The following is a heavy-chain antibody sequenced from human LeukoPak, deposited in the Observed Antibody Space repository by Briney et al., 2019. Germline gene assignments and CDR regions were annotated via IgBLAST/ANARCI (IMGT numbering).Heavy chain of an antibody. Sequence: GGSLRLSCAASGFTFSSYWMNWVRQAPGKGLEWVANIKQDGSEQYYEDSVKGRFTVSRDNAKNSLYLQMNSLRVEDTAVYYCARDSGSEDMDVWGKGTTVTVSS. V-gene: IGHV3-7*01. CDR1: GFTFSSYW. CDR3: ARDSGSEDMDV. D-gene: IGHD3-10*01. J-gene: IGHJ6*03. CDR2: IKQDGSEQ.